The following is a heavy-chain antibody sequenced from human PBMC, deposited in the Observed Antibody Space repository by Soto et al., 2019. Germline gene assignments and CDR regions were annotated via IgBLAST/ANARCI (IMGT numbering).Heavy chain of an antibody. CDR3: ARLWAVKGS. V-gene: IGHV1-69*05. Sequence: GASVKVSCKASGYTFNSYGISWVRQAPGQGLEWMGGIIPNIGNANYAQKLQGRVTITTDESTSTAYMELSSLRSEDTAVYYCARLWAVKGSWGQGTLVTVSS. CDR2: IIPNIGNA. D-gene: IGHD2-21*01. CDR1: GYTFNSYG. J-gene: IGHJ4*02.